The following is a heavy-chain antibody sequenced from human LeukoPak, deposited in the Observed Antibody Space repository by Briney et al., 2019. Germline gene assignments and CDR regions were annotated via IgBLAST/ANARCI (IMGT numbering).Heavy chain of an antibody. CDR2: ISGDGGNT. J-gene: IGHJ4*02. CDR3: AKVLPWGYYGG. CDR1: GFTFDDYA. Sequence: GGSLRLSCAASGFTFDDYAMHWVRQAPGKGLEAVSLISGDGGNTYYADSVKGRFTISRDNSENSLYLQINSLRPEDTALYYCAKVLPWGYYGGWGQGTLVTVSS. V-gene: IGHV3-43*02. D-gene: IGHD3-10*01.